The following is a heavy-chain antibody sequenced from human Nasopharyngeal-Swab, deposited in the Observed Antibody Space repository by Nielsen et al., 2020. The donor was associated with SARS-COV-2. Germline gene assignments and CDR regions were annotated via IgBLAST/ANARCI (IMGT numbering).Heavy chain of an antibody. J-gene: IGHJ4*02. CDR1: GGSISNYH. D-gene: IGHD4-17*01. V-gene: IGHV4-59*08. Sequence: GSLRLSCSVSGGSISNYHWNWIRQPPGKGLEWIGYIYYSGSTNYNPSLKSRVTISVDTSKNQFSLKLSSVTTADTAVYYCARRGEGYGDYLDYWGQGTLVTVSS. CDR3: ARRGEGYGDYLDY. CDR2: IYYSGST.